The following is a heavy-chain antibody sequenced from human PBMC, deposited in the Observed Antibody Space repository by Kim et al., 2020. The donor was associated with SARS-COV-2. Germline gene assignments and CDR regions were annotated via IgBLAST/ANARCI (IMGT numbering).Heavy chain of an antibody. J-gene: IGHJ4*02. CDR2: IRSKAYGGTT. CDR3: TTLVGVDY. Sequence: GGSLRLSCTASGFTFGDYAMSWVRQAPGKGLEWVGFIRSKAYGGTTEYAASVKGRFTISRDDSKSIAYLQMNSLKTEDTAVYYCTTLVGVDYWGQGTLVTVSS. CDR1: GFTFGDYA. D-gene: IGHD1-26*01. V-gene: IGHV3-49*04.